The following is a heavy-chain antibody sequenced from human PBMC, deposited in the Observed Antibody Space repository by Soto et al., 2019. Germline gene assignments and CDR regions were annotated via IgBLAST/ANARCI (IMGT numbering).Heavy chain of an antibody. Sequence: GGSLRLSCAASGFTFSSYGMHWVRQAPGKGLEWVAVISYDGSNKYYADSVKGRFTISRDNSKNTLYLQMNSLRAEDTAVYYCAKDRIQIWLPYYHHYYGLAVWGQGTTVTVSS. V-gene: IGHV3-30*18. CDR2: ISYDGSNK. CDR3: AKDRIQIWLPYYHHYYGLAV. D-gene: IGHD5-18*01. J-gene: IGHJ6*02. CDR1: GFTFSSYG.